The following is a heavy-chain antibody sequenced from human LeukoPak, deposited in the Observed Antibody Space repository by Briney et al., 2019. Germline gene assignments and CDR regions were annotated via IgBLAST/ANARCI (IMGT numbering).Heavy chain of an antibody. V-gene: IGHV3-21*01. D-gene: IGHD1-26*01. Sequence: GGSLRLSCAASAFTFSSYSMNWVRQAPGKGLEWVSSISSSSSYIYYADSVKGRFTTSRDNAKNSLYLQMNSLRAEDTAVYYCARGGSYLSAFDIWGQGTMVTVSS. CDR3: ARGGSYLSAFDI. J-gene: IGHJ3*02. CDR2: ISSSSSYI. CDR1: AFTFSSYS.